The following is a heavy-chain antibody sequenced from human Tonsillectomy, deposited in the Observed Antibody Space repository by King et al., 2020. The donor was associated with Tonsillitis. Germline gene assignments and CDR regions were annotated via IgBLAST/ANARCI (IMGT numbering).Heavy chain of an antibody. Sequence: QLVQSGAEVKKPGSSVKVSCKASGGTFSSYAISWVRQAPGQGLEWMGRVIPILGIANYAQKFQGRVTITADKSTSTAYMELSSLRSEDTAGYYCAKGEYNYGWGYWGQGTLVTVSS. D-gene: IGHD5-18*01. CDR3: AKGEYNYGWGY. V-gene: IGHV1-69*09. CDR1: GGTFSSYA. CDR2: VIPILGIA. J-gene: IGHJ4*02.